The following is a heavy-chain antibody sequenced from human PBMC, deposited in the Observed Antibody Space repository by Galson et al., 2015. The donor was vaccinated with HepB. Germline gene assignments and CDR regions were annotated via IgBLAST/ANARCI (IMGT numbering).Heavy chain of an antibody. CDR3: ASSGAYGSGPFRGYYYYGMVV. CDR1: GYTFTGYY. J-gene: IGHJ6*02. V-gene: IGHV1-2*04. Sequence: SVKVSCKASGYTFTGYYMHWVRQAPGQGLEWMGWINPNSGGTNYAQKFQGWVTMTRDTSISTAYMELSRLRSDDTAVYYCASSGAYGSGPFRGYYYYGMVVWGQGTTVTVSS. D-gene: IGHD3-10*01. CDR2: INPNSGGT.